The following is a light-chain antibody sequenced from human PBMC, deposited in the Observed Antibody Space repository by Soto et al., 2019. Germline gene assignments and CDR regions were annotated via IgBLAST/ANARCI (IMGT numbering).Light chain of an antibody. CDR1: TTDVGGYDL. CDR2: EVT. Sequence: VLTQPPSASGSPGQSVTISCTGTTTDVGGYDLVSWYQQHPGKAPKVIIYEVTKRPSGVPDRFFGSKSGSTASLTVSGLQAEDEAVYYCCSYTVGDNVVFGGGTKVTVL. V-gene: IGLV2-8*01. CDR3: CSYTVGDNVV. J-gene: IGLJ3*02.